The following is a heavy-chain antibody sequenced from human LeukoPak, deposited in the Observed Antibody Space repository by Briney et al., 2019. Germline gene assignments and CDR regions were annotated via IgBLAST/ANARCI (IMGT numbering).Heavy chain of an antibody. V-gene: IGHV1-24*01. J-gene: IGHJ4*02. CDR3: ATGGPYYYDSSGYFDY. CDR1: GYTLTELS. Sequence: GASVKVSCKVSGYTLTELSMHWVRQAPGKGLEWMGGFDPEDGETIYAQKFQGRVTMTEDTSTDTAYMELSSLRSEDTAVYYCATGGPYYYDSSGYFDYWGQGTLVIVSS. D-gene: IGHD3-22*01. CDR2: FDPEDGET.